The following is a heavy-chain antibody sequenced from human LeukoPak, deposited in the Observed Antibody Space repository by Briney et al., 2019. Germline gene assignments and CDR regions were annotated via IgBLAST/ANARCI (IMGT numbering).Heavy chain of an antibody. CDR3: ARGLPPPYYYYMDV. J-gene: IGHJ6*03. V-gene: IGHV1-69*05. Sequence: ASVKVSCKASGGTFSSYAISWVRQAPGQGLEWMGGIIPIFGTANYAQKFQGRVTMTRDTSTSTVYMELSSLRSEDTAVYYCARGLPPPYYYYMDVWGKGTTVTVSS. CDR2: IIPIFGTA. CDR1: GGTFSSYA.